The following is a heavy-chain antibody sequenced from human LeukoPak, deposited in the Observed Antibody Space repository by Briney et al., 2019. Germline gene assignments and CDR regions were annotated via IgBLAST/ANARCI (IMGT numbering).Heavy chain of an antibody. D-gene: IGHD3-3*01. J-gene: IGHJ4*02. CDR2: IYYSGST. V-gene: IGHV4-39*07. CDR1: GGSISSSSYY. Sequence: SETLSLTCTVSGGSISSSSYYWGWIRQPPGKGLEWIGSIYYSGSTYYNPSLKSRVTISVDTSKNQFSLKLSSVTAADTAVYYCAGKPYYDFWSGYNYWGQGTLVTVSS. CDR3: AGKPYYDFWSGYNY.